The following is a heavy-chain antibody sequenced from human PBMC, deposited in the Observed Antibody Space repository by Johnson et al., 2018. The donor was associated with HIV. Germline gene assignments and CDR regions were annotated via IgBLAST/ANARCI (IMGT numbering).Heavy chain of an antibody. V-gene: IGHV3-30*03. J-gene: IGHJ3*01. CDR1: GFTFDDYG. CDR3: ARDRARDAFDV. Sequence: QVQLVQSGGGVVRPGGSLRLSCAASGFTFDDYGMSWVRQAPGKGLEWVAIIFYDGSYKYYADSVKGRFTISRDTSQNTVFLQMNSLRAEDTAVYYCARDRARDAFDVWGQGTMVTVSS. CDR2: IFYDGSYK.